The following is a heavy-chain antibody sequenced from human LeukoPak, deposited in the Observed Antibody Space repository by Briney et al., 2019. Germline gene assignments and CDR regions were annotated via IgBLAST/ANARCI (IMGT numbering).Heavy chain of an antibody. CDR2: IYYSGST. CDR1: GGSISSSSYY. CDR3: ARARYYDGVDY. D-gene: IGHD3-22*01. Sequence: SETLSLTCTVSGGSISSSSYYWGWIRQPPGKGLEWIGSIYYSGSTYYNPSLKSRVTISVDTSKNQFSLKLSSVTAADTAVYYCARARYYDGVDYWGQGTLVTVSS. J-gene: IGHJ4*02. V-gene: IGHV4-39*07.